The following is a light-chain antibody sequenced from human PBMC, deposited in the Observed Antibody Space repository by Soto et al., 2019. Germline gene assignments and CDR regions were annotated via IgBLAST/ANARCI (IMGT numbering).Light chain of an antibody. CDR1: QSVSTY. CDR2: DAS. Sequence: EIVLTQSPATLSLSRGERATLPCRASQSVSTYLAWYQQTPGRPPRLLIYDASKRAPGIPARFSGSGSGTDFTLTVSSLEPEDFAVYYCQQSSNWQGTFGRGTKVDIK. CDR3: QQSSNWQGT. V-gene: IGKV3-11*01. J-gene: IGKJ1*01.